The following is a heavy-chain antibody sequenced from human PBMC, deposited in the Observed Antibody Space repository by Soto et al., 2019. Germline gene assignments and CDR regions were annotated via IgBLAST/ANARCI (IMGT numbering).Heavy chain of an antibody. J-gene: IGHJ4*02. V-gene: IGHV3-48*02. D-gene: IGHD3-22*01. Sequence: PGGSLRLSCVASGLTFRTYSMNWVRQAPGKGLEWISYITSSSSTIYYAGSVKGRFTISRDNAKNSLYLHMTSLRDEDTAVYYCATPPIDYCDSSGHLDYSTWGLGTLVSVSS. CDR2: ITSSSSTI. CDR1: GLTFRTYS. CDR3: ATPPIDYCDSSGHLDYST.